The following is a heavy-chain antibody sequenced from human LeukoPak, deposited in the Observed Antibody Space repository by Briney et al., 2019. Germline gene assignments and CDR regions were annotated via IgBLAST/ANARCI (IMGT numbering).Heavy chain of an antibody. CDR1: GGSFSGYY. J-gene: IGHJ4*02. V-gene: IGHV4-30-4*01. Sequence: PSETLSLTCAVYGGSFSGYYWSWIRQPPGKGLEWIGYIYYSGSTYYNPSLKSRVTISVDTSKNQFSLKLSSVTAADTAVYYCARVRYYYDSSGYYYALFDYWGQGTLVTVSS. D-gene: IGHD3-22*01. CDR2: IYYSGST. CDR3: ARVRYYYDSSGYYYALFDY.